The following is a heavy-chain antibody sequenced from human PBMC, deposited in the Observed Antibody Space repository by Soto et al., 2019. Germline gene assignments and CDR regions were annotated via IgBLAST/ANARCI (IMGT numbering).Heavy chain of an antibody. CDR1: GFMFSSAW. CDR3: VEGWNDF. J-gene: IGHJ4*02. D-gene: IGHD1-1*01. V-gene: IGHV3-15*01. CDR2: IKSKSDGGTR. Sequence: EVQLVASGGDLVKPGGSLRLSCAASGFMFSSAWMSWVRQAPGKGLEWVGRIKSKSDGGTREYAAPVKGRFSISRDDSKNTLYLEMNSLKAEDTAVYYCVEGWNDFWGQGTLVTVSS.